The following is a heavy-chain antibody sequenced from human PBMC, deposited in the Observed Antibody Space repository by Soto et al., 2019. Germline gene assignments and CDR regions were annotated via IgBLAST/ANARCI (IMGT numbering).Heavy chain of an antibody. V-gene: IGHV4-59*01. CDR2: IYYSGST. J-gene: IGHJ5*02. CDR3: ARVDSNWFDP. Sequence: TSETLSLTCTVPGGSISSYYWSWIRQPPGKGLEWIGYIYYSGSTNYNPSLKSRVTISVDTSKNQFSLKLSSVTAADTAVYYCARVDSNWFDPWGQGTLVTVSS. D-gene: IGHD5-12*01. CDR1: GGSISSYY.